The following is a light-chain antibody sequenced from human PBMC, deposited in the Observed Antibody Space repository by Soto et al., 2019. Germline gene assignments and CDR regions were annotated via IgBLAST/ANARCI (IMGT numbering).Light chain of an antibody. CDR1: SSDIGGYNF. V-gene: IGLV2-8*01. CDR2: EVT. J-gene: IGLJ1*01. Sequence: QSVLTQPPSASGSPGQSVTISCTGTSSDIGGYNFVSWYQHHPGKAPKLIIYEVTKRPSGVPDRFSGSKSGNTASLTVSGLQAEDEDDYYCSSCAGSTNPYVFGTGTKLTVL. CDR3: SSCAGSTNPYV.